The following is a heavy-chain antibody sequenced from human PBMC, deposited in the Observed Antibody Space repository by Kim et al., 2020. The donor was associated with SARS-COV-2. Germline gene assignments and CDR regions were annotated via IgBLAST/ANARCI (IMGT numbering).Heavy chain of an antibody. D-gene: IGHD2-2*01. J-gene: IGHJ4*02. Sequence: SLKSRVTISVDTSKNQFSTKLSSVTAADTAVYYCATRGYCSSTSCYVFDYWGQGTLVTVSS. CDR3: ATRGYCSSTSCYVFDY. V-gene: IGHV4-59*01.